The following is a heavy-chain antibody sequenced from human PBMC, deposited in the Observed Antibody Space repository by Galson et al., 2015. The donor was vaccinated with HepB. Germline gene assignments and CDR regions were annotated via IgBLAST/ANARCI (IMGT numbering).Heavy chain of an antibody. CDR2: ISGYNGKT. CDR1: GYTFTNYG. CDR3: ARDQDVVVTADLDY. Sequence: SVKVSCKASGYTFTNYGISRVRQAPGQGLEWMAWISGYNGKTSFAQRFQGRVTLTTDTSTSTAYMEVRSLRPDDTAVYYCARDQDVVVTADLDYWGQGTLVTVSS. V-gene: IGHV1-18*01. J-gene: IGHJ4*02. D-gene: IGHD2-21*02.